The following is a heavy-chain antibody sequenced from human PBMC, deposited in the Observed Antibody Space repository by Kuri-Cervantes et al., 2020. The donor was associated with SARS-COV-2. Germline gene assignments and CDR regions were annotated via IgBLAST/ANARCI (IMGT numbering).Heavy chain of an antibody. V-gene: IGHV3-23*01. J-gene: IGHJ4*02. CDR3: AKAQGDVVTPLWWGFFDY. CDR2: ISGSGGST. CDR1: GFTFSGHW. D-gene: IGHD4-23*01. Sequence: GESLKISCAASGFTFSGHWIHWVRQAPGKGLEWVSAISGSGGSTYYADSVKGRFTISRDNSKNTLYLQMNSLRAEDTAVYYCAKAQGDVVTPLWWGFFDYWGQGTLVTVSS.